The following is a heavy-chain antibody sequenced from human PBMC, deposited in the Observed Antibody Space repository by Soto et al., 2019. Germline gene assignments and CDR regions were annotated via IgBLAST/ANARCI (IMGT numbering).Heavy chain of an antibody. J-gene: IGHJ3*02. CDR1: GYSISSGYY. CDR3: ARYGGIVGGTNAFDI. D-gene: IGHD1-26*01. CDR2: IFQSGST. Sequence: PSETLSLTCAVSGYSISSGYYWGWIRQPPGRGLEWIGSIFQSGSTYYNPSLKSRVTISMNTSRNQFSLKLNSVTAADTAVYYCARYGGIVGGTNAFDIWGQGTMVTVSS. V-gene: IGHV4-38-2*01.